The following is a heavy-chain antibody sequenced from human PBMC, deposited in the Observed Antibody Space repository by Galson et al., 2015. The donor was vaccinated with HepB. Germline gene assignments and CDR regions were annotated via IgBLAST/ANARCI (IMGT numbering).Heavy chain of an antibody. V-gene: IGHV3-30*18. CDR2: ISYDGSNK. D-gene: IGHD2-2*01. J-gene: IGHJ6*03. Sequence: SLRLSCAASGFTFSSYGMHWVRQAPGKRLEWVAVISYDGSNKYYADSVKGRFTISRDNSKNTLYLQMNSLRAEDTAVYYCAKDLKDCSSTSCLYYYYYYMDVWGKGTTVTVSS. CDR3: AKDLKDCSSTSCLYYYYYYMDV. CDR1: GFTFSSYG.